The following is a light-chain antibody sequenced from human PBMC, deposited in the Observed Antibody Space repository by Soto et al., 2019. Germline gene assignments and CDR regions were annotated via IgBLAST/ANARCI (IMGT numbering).Light chain of an antibody. CDR2: AAS. J-gene: IGKJ3*01. CDR1: QGISHY. Sequence: DIQMTQSPSSLSASVGDRVTITCRATQGISHYLAWYQQRPGRAPTLLIYAASTLHSGVPSRFSGSGSGTDFTLTISSLQPEEVGTYYCQKYDNGPFTFGPGTKVDLK. V-gene: IGKV1-27*01. CDR3: QKYDNGPFT.